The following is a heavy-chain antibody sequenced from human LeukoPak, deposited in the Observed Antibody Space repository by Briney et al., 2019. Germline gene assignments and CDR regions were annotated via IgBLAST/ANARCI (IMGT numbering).Heavy chain of an antibody. Sequence: GRSLRLSCAASGFTFRNFGMHWVRQAPGKGLEWVAVIYYDGGNKYYIDSVKGRFTISRDNSKNTLYLQMNSLRAEDTAVYYCARDRSELRYFDYWGQGNLVTVSS. J-gene: IGHJ4*02. CDR1: GFTFRNFG. V-gene: IGHV3-33*01. CDR3: ARDRSELRYFDY. CDR2: IYYDGGNK. D-gene: IGHD1-14*01.